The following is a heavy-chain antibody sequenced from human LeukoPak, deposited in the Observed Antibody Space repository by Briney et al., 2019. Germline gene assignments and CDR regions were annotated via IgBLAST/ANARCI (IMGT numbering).Heavy chain of an antibody. CDR3: ARVYCDSGDCYYYYGMDV. CDR1: GYTFTSYG. V-gene: IGHV1-18*01. CDR2: ISAYNGNT. J-gene: IGHJ6*02. Sequence: ASVKVSCKASGYTFTSYGISWVRQAPGQGLEWMRWISAYNGNTNYAQKLQGRVTMTTDTSTSTAYMELRSLRSDDTAVYYCARVYCDSGDCYYYYGMDVWGQGTTVTVSS. D-gene: IGHD3-9*01.